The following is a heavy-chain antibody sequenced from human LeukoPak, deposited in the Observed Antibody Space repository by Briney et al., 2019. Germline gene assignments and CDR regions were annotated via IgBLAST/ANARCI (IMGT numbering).Heavy chain of an antibody. CDR1: GYTFTGYY. D-gene: IGHD3-22*01. CDR3: ARDRRDMIVVVSWFDP. J-gene: IGHJ5*02. V-gene: IGHV1-2*02. Sequence: GASVKVSCKASGYTFTGYYMHWVRQAPGQGLEWMGWINPNSGGTNYAQKFQGRVTMTRDTSISTAYMVLSRLRSDDTAVYYCARDRRDMIVVVSWFDPWGQGTLVTVSS. CDR2: INPNSGGT.